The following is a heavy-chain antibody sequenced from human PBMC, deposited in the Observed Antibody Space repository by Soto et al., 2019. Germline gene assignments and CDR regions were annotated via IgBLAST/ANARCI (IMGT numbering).Heavy chain of an antibody. CDR2: ISGSGGST. CDR3: AKRLIFSYWYFDL. V-gene: IGHV3-23*01. Sequence: WGSLRLSCAASRFTFGSYAMTLVRQAPGKGLEWVSTISGSGGSTYYADSVKCRFTISRDNSKNTLYLQMNSLRAEDTAVYYCAKRLIFSYWYFDLWGRGTLVTVS. J-gene: IGHJ2*01. D-gene: IGHD2-21*01. CDR1: RFTFGSYA.